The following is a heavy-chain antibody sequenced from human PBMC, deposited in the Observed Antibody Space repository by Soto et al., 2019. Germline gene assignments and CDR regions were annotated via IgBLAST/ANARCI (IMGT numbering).Heavy chain of an antibody. CDR3: ATSVDYYYGMDV. V-gene: IGHV4-4*02. Sequence: QVQLQESGPGLVKPSGTLSLTCAVSGGSISSSNWWSWVRQPPGKGLEWIGEIYHSGSTNYNPSLKCRVTISVDKSKNQFSLKLSSGTAADTAVYYCATSVDYYYGMDVWGQGTTVTVSS. D-gene: IGHD6-19*01. CDR1: GGSISSSNW. J-gene: IGHJ6*02. CDR2: IYHSGST.